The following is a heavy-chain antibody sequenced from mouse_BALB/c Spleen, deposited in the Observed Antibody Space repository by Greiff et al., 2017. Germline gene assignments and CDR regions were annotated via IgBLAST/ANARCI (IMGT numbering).Heavy chain of an antibody. J-gene: IGHJ2*01. CDR1: GYTFTDYW. V-gene: IGHV1-69*01. CDR2: IDTSDSYT. CDR3: ARGYDYDVDYFDY. D-gene: IGHD2-4*01. Sequence: VQLQQPGAELVMPGASVKMSCKASGYTFTDYWMHWVKQRPGQGLEWIGAIDTSDSYTSYNQKFKGKATLTVDESSSTAYMQLSSLTSEDSAVYYCARGYDYDVDYFDYWGQGTTLTVSS.